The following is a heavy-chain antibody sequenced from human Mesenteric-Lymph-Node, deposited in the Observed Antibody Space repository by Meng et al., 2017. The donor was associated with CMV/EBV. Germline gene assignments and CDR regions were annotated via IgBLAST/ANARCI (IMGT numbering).Heavy chain of an antibody. V-gene: IGHV4-34*01. J-gene: IGHJ4*02. Sequence: GSLRLSCTVSDYSISSFYWGWIRQPPGKGLEWIGEINHSGSTNYNPSLKSRVTISVDTSKNQFSLKLSSVTAADTAVYYCARGRKNYDFWSGYYPSAFDYWGQGTLVTVSS. CDR1: DYSISSFY. D-gene: IGHD3-3*01. CDR2: INHSGST. CDR3: ARGRKNYDFWSGYYPSAFDY.